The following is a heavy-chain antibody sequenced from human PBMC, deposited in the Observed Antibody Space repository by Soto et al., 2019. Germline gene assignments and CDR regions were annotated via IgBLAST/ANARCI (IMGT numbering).Heavy chain of an antibody. J-gene: IGHJ4*02. CDR2: ISGSGGST. CDR1: GFTFSSYA. D-gene: IGHD3-22*01. V-gene: IGHV3-23*01. Sequence: PGGSLRLSCAASGFTFSSYAMGWVRQAPGKGLEWVSAISGSGGSTYYADSVKGRFTISRDNSKNTLYLQMNSLRAEDTAVYYCAKDKGPEDSSVYFDYWGQGTLVTVSS. CDR3: AKDKGPEDSSVYFDY.